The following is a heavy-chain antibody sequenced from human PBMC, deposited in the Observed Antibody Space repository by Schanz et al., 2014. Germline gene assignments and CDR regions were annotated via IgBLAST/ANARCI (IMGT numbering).Heavy chain of an antibody. V-gene: IGHV3-23*01. D-gene: IGHD5-12*01. CDR2: MNESHSTI. CDR1: TFTFDHYA. CDR3: ARKVVATIGGYYDN. J-gene: IGHJ4*02. Sequence: EVQLLESGGGLVQPGGSLRLSCSASTFTFDHYAMTWVRQAPGKGLEWVSAMNESHSTIYYADSVRGRFTISRDNAENTLFLQMNSLRAEDTAVYYCARKVVATIGGYYDNWGQGTLVIVSS.